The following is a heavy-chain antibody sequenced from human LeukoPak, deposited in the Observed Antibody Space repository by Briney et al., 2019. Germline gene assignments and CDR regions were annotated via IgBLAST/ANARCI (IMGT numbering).Heavy chain of an antibody. CDR1: GFTFSNNA. J-gene: IGHJ4*02. CDR2: ISGSGGDT. D-gene: IGHD1-26*01. CDR3: AKKGATTGDFDY. V-gene: IGHV3-23*01. Sequence: HPGGSLRLSCAASGFTFSNNAMSWVRQAPGKGPEWVSAISGSGGDTYYADSVKGRFTISRDNSKNTLYLQMNSLRAEDTAVYYCAKKGATTGDFDYWGQGTLVTVSS.